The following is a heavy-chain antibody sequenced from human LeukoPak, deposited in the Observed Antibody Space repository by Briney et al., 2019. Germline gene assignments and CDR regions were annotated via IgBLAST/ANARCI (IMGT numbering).Heavy chain of an antibody. CDR1: GGSTSSSSYY. J-gene: IGHJ4*02. CDR3: ARPYSSGWYGIDY. D-gene: IGHD6-19*01. CDR2: IYYSGST. Sequence: PSETLSLTCTVSGGSTSSSSYYWGWIRQPPGKGLEWIGSIYYSGSTYYNPSLKSRVTISVDTSKNQFSLKLSSVTAADTAVYYCARPYSSGWYGIDYWGQGTLATVSS. V-gene: IGHV4-39*01.